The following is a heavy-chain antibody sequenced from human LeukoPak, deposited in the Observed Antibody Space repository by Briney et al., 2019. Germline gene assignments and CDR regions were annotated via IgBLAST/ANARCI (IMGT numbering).Heavy chain of an antibody. V-gene: IGHV4-59*01. CDR3: ARDDDQGY. D-gene: IGHD2-2*01. Sequence: SETLSLTCTVSGGSISSYYWSWIRQPPGKGLEWIGYIYYSGSTNYNPSLKGRVTISVDTSKNQFSLKLSSVTAADTAVYYCARDDDQGYWGQGTLVTVSS. CDR1: GGSISSYY. CDR2: IYYSGST. J-gene: IGHJ4*02.